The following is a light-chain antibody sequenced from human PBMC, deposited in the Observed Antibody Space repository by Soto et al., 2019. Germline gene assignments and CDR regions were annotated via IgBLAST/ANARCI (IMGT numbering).Light chain of an antibody. V-gene: IGKV1-39*01. CDR3: QQSYSTPRGFT. Sequence: DIQMTQSPSSLSASVGDRVTITCRASQSISSYLNWYQQKPGKAPKLLIYAGSSLQSGVPSRFSGSGSGTDFTLTISSLQPEDFATYYCQQSYSTPRGFTFGPGTKVDIK. CDR2: AGS. J-gene: IGKJ3*01. CDR1: QSISSY.